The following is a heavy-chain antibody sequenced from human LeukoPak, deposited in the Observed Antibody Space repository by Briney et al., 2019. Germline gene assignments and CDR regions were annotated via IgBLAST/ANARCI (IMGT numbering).Heavy chain of an antibody. CDR2: INHSGST. CDR1: GGSFSGYH. CDR3: ARVPNAYQLPYYFDY. D-gene: IGHD2-2*01. J-gene: IGHJ4*02. V-gene: IGHV4-34*01. Sequence: SETLSLTCAVYGGSFSGYHWSWIRQPPGKGLEWIGEINHSGSTNYNPSLKSRVTISVDTSKNQFSLKLSSVTAADTAVYYCARVPNAYQLPYYFDYWGQGTLVTVSS.